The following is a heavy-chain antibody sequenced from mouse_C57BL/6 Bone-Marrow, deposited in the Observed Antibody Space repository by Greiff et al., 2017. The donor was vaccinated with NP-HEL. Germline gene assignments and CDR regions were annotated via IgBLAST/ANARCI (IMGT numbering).Heavy chain of an antibody. V-gene: IGHV5-17*01. J-gene: IGHJ1*03. CDR2: ISSGSSTI. CDR1: GFTFSDYG. Sequence: EVKLQESGGGLVKPGGSLKLSCAASGFTFSDYGMHWVRQAPEQGLEWVAYISSGSSTIYYADTVKGRFTISRDNAKNTLFLQMTSLRSEDTAMYYCARGTVVAPGYFEGRGTGTTVTASS. CDR3: ARGTVVAPGYFEG. D-gene: IGHD1-1*01.